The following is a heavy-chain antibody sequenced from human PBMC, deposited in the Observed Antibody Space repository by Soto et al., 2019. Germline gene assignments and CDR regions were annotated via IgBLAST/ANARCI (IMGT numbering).Heavy chain of an antibody. CDR3: AEGAGYCSGGSCYSPLDV. J-gene: IGHJ6*02. D-gene: IGHD2-15*01. CDR2: TSVSGGST. V-gene: IGHV3-23*01. CDR1: GFTFSTYA. Sequence: EVQLLESGGGLVQPGGSLRLSCAASGFTFSTYAMSWVRQAPGKGLEWVSATSVSGGSTFYADSVKGRFTISRDNSKNTLYLQMNGRRAEDTAIYYCAEGAGYCSGGSCYSPLDVWGQGTTVTVSS.